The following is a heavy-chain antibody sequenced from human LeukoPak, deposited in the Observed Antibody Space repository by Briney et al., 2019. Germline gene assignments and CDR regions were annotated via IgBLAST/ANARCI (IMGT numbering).Heavy chain of an antibody. CDR3: AKVSLNMVNDAFDI. V-gene: IGHV3-30*04. Sequence: GGSLRLSCAASGFTFSSYAMHWVRQAPGKGLEWVAVISYDGSNKYYADSVKGRFTISRDNSKNTLYLQKNGLRAEDTAMYYCAKVSLNMVNDAFDIWGQGTMVSVSS. CDR2: ISYDGSNK. J-gene: IGHJ3*02. CDR1: GFTFSSYA. D-gene: IGHD4/OR15-4a*01.